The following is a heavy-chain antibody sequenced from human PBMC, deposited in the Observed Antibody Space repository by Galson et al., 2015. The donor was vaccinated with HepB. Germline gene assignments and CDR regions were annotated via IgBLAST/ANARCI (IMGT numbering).Heavy chain of an antibody. CDR2: IIPIFGTA. Sequence: SVKVSCKASGGTFSSYAISWVRQAPGQGLEWMGGIIPIFGTANYAQKFQGRVTITADESTSTAYMELSSLRSEDTAVYYCARSSVRSVNYDTKGAAFDIWGQGTMVTVSS. D-gene: IGHD3-22*01. J-gene: IGHJ3*02. CDR1: GGTFSSYA. V-gene: IGHV1-69*13. CDR3: ARSSVRSVNYDTKGAAFDI.